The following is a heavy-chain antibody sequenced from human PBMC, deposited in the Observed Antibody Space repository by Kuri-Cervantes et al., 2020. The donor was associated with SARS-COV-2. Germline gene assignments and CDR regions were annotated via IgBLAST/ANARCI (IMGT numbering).Heavy chain of an antibody. Sequence: GGSLRLSCAASGFTFSSYSMNWVRQAPGKGLEWVSAISGRGGSTYHADSVKGRFTISRDNAKNSLYLQMNSLRAEDTAVYYCARVADTLVSYGTDAFDIWGQGTMVTVSS. CDR3: ARVADTLVSYGTDAFDI. D-gene: IGHD3-16*01. V-gene: IGHV3-21*01. CDR2: ISGRGGST. J-gene: IGHJ3*02. CDR1: GFTFSSYS.